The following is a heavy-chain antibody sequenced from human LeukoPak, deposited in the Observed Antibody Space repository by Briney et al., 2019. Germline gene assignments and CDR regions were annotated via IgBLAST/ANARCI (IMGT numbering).Heavy chain of an antibody. J-gene: IGHJ3*02. CDR1: GFTFSSYG. D-gene: IGHD1-14*01. CDR3: VRTTAAFDI. V-gene: IGHV3-74*01. CDR2: INSDGSST. Sequence: PGGSLRLSCAASGFTFSSYGMHWVRQAPGKGPVWVSRINSDGSSTNYADSVKGRFTISRDNAKNTLYLQMNSLRAEDTAVYYCVRTTAAFDIWGQGTMVTVSS.